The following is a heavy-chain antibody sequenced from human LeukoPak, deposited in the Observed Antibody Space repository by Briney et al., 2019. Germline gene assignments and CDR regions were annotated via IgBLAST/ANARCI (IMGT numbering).Heavy chain of an antibody. CDR1: GYSFTSYG. CDR2: MNPNSGNT. J-gene: IGHJ4*02. Sequence: ASVKVSCKASGYSFTSYGISWVRQAPGQGLEWMGWMNPNSGNTGYAQKFQGRVTMTRNTSISTAYMELSSLSSEDTAVYYCARFGDDYGPSGVWGQGTLVTVSS. V-gene: IGHV1-8*02. D-gene: IGHD4-17*01. CDR3: ARFGDDYGPSGV.